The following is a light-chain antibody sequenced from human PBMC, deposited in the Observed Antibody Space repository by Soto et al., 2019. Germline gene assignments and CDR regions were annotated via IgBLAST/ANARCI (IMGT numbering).Light chain of an antibody. CDR3: QQSDDLPIT. CDR2: DAS. Sequence: DIEVTQSKSSLSASVGDRVTITCQASQDIDKFLNWYQQKPGKPPKLLIDDASNLATGVPSRFSGRGSGTDFTFTISSLQPEDVATYYCQQSDDLPITFGQGTRLAIK. CDR1: QDIDKF. J-gene: IGKJ5*01. V-gene: IGKV1-33*01.